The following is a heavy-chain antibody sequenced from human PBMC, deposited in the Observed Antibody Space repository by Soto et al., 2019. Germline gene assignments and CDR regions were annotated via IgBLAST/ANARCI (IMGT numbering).Heavy chain of an antibody. CDR2: IKHDGSEI. V-gene: IGHV3-30-3*01. D-gene: IGHD5-18*01. CDR3: VRVGWGYSYGNGMDG. Sequence: PGGSLRLSCLASGFGFSGYSMHWVRQAPGKGLDWVAVIKHDGSEIYYADSVKGRFTISKDDSKNTLHLQMNALRVDDTALYYCVRVGWGYSYGNGMDGCGQGTTVTVSS. CDR1: GFGFSGYS. J-gene: IGHJ6*02.